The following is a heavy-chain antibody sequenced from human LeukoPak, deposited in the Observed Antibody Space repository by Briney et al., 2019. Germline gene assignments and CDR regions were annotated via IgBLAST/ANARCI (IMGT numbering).Heavy chain of an antibody. CDR1: GGSIRTYY. Sequence: PSETLSLTCTVSGGSIRTYYWSWIRQPPGKGLEWIGCIYTSGSTNYNPSLKSRVTMSLDTSENQFSLKLSSVTAADTAVYYCARGDFYRYYFDYWGQGTLVTVSS. V-gene: IGHV4-4*09. D-gene: IGHD2/OR15-2a*01. J-gene: IGHJ4*02. CDR2: IYTSGST. CDR3: ARGDFYRYYFDY.